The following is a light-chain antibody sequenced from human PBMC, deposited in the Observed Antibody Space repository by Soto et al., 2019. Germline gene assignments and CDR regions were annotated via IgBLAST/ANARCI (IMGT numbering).Light chain of an antibody. CDR3: SSYTTSSTHGV. CDR1: SSDVGGYKY. J-gene: IGLJ3*02. CDR2: EVS. V-gene: IGLV2-14*01. Sequence: QSALTQPASVSGSPGQSITISCTGTSSDVGGYKYVSWYQQHPGKAPKLMIYEVSNRPSGVSNRFSGSKSGNTASLTSSGLQAEDEADYYCSSYTTSSTHGVFGGGTELTVL.